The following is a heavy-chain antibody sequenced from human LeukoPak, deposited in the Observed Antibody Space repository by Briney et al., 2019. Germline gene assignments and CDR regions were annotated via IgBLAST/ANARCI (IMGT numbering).Heavy chain of an antibody. J-gene: IGHJ6*04. D-gene: IGHD2-2*01. CDR3: AKDLQLGDIVVVPGFPMDV. CDR2: IRYDGSNK. V-gene: IGHV3-30*02. Sequence: PGGSLRLSCAASGFTFSSYAMSWVRQAPGKGLEWVAFIRYDGSNKYYADSVKGRFTISRDNSKNTLYLQMNSLRAEDTAVYYCAKDLQLGDIVVVPGFPMDVWGKGTTVTVSS. CDR1: GFTFSSYA.